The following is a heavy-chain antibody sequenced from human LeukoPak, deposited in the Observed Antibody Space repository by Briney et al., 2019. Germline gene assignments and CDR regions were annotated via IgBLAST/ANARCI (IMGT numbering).Heavy chain of an antibody. CDR2: ISAYNGNT. D-gene: IGHD6-19*01. CDR1: GYTFTSYD. V-gene: IGHV1-18*01. CDR3: ARDLRTAVAGNWFDP. Sequence: GASVNVSCKASGYTFTSYDISWVRQAPGQGLEWMGWISAYNGNTNYAQKFQGRVTMTTDTSTSTAYMELRSLRSDDTAVYYCARDLRTAVAGNWFDPWGQGTLVTVSS. J-gene: IGHJ5*02.